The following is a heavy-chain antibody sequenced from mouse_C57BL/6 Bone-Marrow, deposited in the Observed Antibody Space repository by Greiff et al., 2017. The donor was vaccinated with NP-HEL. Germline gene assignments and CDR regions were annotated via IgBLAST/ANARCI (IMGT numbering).Heavy chain of an antibody. J-gene: IGHJ2*01. V-gene: IGHV1-26*01. CDR3: ARRGITTVVEDY. D-gene: IGHD1-1*01. CDR2: INPNNGGT. Sequence: EVQLQQSGPELVKPGASVKISCKASGYTFTDYYMNWVKQSHGKSLEWIGDINPNNGGTSYNQKFKGKATLTVDKSSSTAYMELRSLTSEDSAVYYCARRGITTVVEDYWGQGTTLTGSS. CDR1: GYTFTDYY.